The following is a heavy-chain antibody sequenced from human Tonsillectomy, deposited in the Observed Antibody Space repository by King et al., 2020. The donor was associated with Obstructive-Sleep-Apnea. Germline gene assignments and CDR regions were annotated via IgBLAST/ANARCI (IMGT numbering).Heavy chain of an antibody. D-gene: IGHD3-10*01. Sequence: VQLVESGGGLVQPGGSLRLSCAASGFTFSSYWMHWVRQAPGKGLGWVSRINSDGSSTSYADSVKGRFTIPRDNAKNTRYLQMNSLRAEDTAVYYCAVLWFGELFHFDYWGQGTLVTVSS. CDR1: GFTFSSYW. CDR2: INSDGSST. CDR3: AVLWFGELFHFDY. V-gene: IGHV3-74*01. J-gene: IGHJ4*02.